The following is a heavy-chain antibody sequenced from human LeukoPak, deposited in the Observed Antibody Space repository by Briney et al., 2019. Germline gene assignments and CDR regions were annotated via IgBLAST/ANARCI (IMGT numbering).Heavy chain of an antibody. CDR3: ARSPAPNYYDWARWAYYFDY. Sequence: GGSLRLSCAASGFTFSSYWMSWVRQAPGKGLKWVANIKQDGSEKYYVDSVKGRFTISRDNAKNSLYLQMNSLRAEDTAVYYCARSPAPNYYDWARWAYYFDYWGQGTLVTVSS. J-gene: IGHJ4*02. CDR2: IKQDGSEK. D-gene: IGHD3-22*01. CDR1: GFTFSSYW. V-gene: IGHV3-7*01.